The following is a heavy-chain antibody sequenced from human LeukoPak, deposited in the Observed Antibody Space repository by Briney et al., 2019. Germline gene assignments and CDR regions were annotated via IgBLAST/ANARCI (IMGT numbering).Heavy chain of an antibody. CDR1: GGSFSGYY. Sequence: SETLSLTCAVYGGSFSGYYWSWIRQPPGKGLEWIGEINHSGSTNYNPSLKSRVTMSVDTSKNQFSLKVSSVTAADTAVYYCARRIAARPRGYWFDPWGQGTLVTVSS. V-gene: IGHV4-34*01. CDR2: INHSGST. CDR3: ARRIAARPRGYWFDP. J-gene: IGHJ5*02. D-gene: IGHD6-6*01.